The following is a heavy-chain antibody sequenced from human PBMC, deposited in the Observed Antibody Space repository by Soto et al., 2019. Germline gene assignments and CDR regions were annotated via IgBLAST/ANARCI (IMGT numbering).Heavy chain of an antibody. CDR3: DCYYDSSGTNHAFDI. J-gene: IGHJ3*02. CDR1: GGSISSSSYY. Sequence: NPSETLSLTCTVSGGSISSSSYYWGWIRQPPGKGLEWIGSIYYSGSTYYNPSLKSRVTISVDTSKNQFSLKLSSVTAADTAVYYCDCYYDSSGTNHAFDIWGQGTMVTVSS. V-gene: IGHV4-39*01. CDR2: IYYSGST. D-gene: IGHD3-22*01.